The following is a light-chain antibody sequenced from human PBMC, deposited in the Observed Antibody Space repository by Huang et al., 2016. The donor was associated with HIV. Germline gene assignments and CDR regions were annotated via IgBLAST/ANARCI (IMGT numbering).Light chain of an antibody. CDR2: CAS. V-gene: IGKV3-11*01. J-gene: IGKJ4*01. Sequence: EIVLTQSPATLSLSPGERATLSCRASQSVSAYLAWYQQKPGQAPRLLIYCASNRATGIPARFSGRGSGTDFTLTISSLEPEDFAVYYCQQRSDWPLTFGGGTKVEIK. CDR1: QSVSAY. CDR3: QQRSDWPLT.